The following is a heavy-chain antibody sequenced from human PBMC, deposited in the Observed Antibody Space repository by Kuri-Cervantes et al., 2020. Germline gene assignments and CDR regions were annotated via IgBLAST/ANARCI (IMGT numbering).Heavy chain of an antibody. Sequence: SETLSLTCAVYGGSLSGYYWSWIRQPPGKGLEWIGEINHSGSTNYNPSLKSRVTISVDTSKNQFSLKLSSVTAADTAVYYCARAASGGVTMVRCFDYWGQGTLVTVSS. D-gene: IGHD3-10*01. J-gene: IGHJ4*02. V-gene: IGHV4-34*01. CDR2: INHSGST. CDR3: ARAASGGVTMVRCFDY. CDR1: GGSLSGYY.